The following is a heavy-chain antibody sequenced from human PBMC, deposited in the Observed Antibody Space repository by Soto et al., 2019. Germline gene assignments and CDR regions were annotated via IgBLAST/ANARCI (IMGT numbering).Heavy chain of an antibody. J-gene: IGHJ3*02. V-gene: IGHV4-31*03. CDR1: GGSISSGGYY. D-gene: IGHD3-22*01. CDR3: ARDFAEYYYDSSGYYDAFDI. CDR2: IYYSGST. Sequence: SETLSLTCTVSGGSISSGGYYWSWIRQHPGKGLEWIGYIYYSGSTYYNPSLKSRVTISVDTSKNQFSLKLSSVTAADTAVYYCARDFAEYYYDSSGYYDAFDIWGQGTMVTVSS.